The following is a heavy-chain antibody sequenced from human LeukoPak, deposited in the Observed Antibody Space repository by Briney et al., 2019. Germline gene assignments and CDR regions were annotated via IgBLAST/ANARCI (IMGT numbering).Heavy chain of an antibody. V-gene: IGHV3-48*04. CDR1: GFTFSSYS. D-gene: IGHD1-26*01. Sequence: GGSLRLSCAASGFTFSSYSMNWVRQAPGKGLEWVSFISSSSSTIYYADSAKGRFTISRDNAKNSLYLQMNSLRAEDTAVYYRARDRGGSYSAIDYWGQGTLVTVSS. CDR3: ARDRGGSYSAIDY. CDR2: ISSSSSTI. J-gene: IGHJ4*02.